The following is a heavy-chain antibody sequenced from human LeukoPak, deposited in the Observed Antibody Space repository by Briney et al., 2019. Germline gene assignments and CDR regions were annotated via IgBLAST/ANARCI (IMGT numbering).Heavy chain of an antibody. D-gene: IGHD6-19*01. CDR3: AIGSGWSHFDY. V-gene: IGHV4-39*07. Sequence: SETLSLTCTVSGGSTSSSSYYWGWIRQPPGKGLEWIGSIYYSGSTYYNPSLKSRVTISVDTSKNQFSLKLSSVTAADTAVYYCAIGSGWSHFDYWGQGTLVTVSS. CDR1: GGSTSSSSYY. CDR2: IYYSGST. J-gene: IGHJ4*02.